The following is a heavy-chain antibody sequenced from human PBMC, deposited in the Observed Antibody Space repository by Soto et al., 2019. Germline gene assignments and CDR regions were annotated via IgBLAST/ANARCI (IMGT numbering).Heavy chain of an antibody. CDR2: IYYSGST. V-gene: IGHV4-30-4*01. J-gene: IGHJ6*02. CDR3: ARDHYVYDILTGYGYYYGMDV. CDR1: GGSISSGDYY. Sequence: SETLSLTCTVSGGSISSGDYYWSWIRQPPGKGLEWIGYIYYSGSTYYKPSLKSRVTISVDTSKNQFTLKLSSVTATDTAVYYCARDHYVYDILTGYGYYYGMDVWGQGTTVT. D-gene: IGHD3-9*01.